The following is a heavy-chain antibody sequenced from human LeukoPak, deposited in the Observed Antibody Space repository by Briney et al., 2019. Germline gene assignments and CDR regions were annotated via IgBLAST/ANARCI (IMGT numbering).Heavy chain of an antibody. V-gene: IGHV3-30*18. CDR1: GFTFSSYG. CDR2: ISYDGSNK. Sequence: PGRSLRLSCAASGFTFSSYGMHWVRQAPGKGLEWVAVISYDGSNKYYADSVKGRFTISRDNSKNTLYLQMNSLRAEDTAVYYCAKLYYDSSGDAFDTWGQGTMVTVSS. J-gene: IGHJ3*02. D-gene: IGHD3-22*01. CDR3: AKLYYDSSGDAFDT.